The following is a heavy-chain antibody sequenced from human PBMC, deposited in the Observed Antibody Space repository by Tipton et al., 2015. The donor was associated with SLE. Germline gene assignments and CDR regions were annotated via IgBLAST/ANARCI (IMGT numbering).Heavy chain of an antibody. CDR2: IYYSGST. J-gene: IGHJ4*02. CDR3: ARMYSSSSGVDY. CDR1: GGSISSSSYY. D-gene: IGHD6-6*01. Sequence: TLSLTCTVSGGSISSSSYYWGWIRQPPGKGLEWIGSIYYSGSTYYNPSLKSRVTISVDTSKNQSSLKLSSVTAADTAVYYCARMYSSSSGVDYWGQGTLVTVSS. V-gene: IGHV4-39*07.